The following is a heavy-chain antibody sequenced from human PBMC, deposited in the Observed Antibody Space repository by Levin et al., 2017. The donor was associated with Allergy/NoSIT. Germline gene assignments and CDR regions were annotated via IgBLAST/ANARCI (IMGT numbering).Heavy chain of an antibody. CDR3: AKVGVVAATLHGALDY. CDR1: GFTFSSYA. CDR2: ISSSGRTT. V-gene: IGHV3-23*01. J-gene: IGHJ4*02. D-gene: IGHD2-15*01. Sequence: PGGSLRLSCAASGFTFSSYAMSWVRQAPGKGLEWVSSISSSGRTTYFTDSVKGRFTISRDNSQHTLYLQMNSLRAEDTAIYYCAKVGVVAATLHGALDYWGQGTLVTVSS.